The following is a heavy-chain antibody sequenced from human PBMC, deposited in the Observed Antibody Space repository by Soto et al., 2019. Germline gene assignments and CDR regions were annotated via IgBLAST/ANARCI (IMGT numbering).Heavy chain of an antibody. J-gene: IGHJ4*02. Sequence: QLQLQESGPGLVKPSETLSLTCTVSGGSINNSSFYWGWVRQPPGKRLEWIGSIYYSGSAYYNPSLKSRLTISVDTSKNLFPLNLRSVTAADTAVYFCARRPLVRGIIPYYFDSWGQGTLVTVSS. D-gene: IGHD3-10*01. CDR2: IYYSGSA. V-gene: IGHV4-39*01. CDR3: ARRPLVRGIIPYYFDS. CDR1: GGSINNSSFY.